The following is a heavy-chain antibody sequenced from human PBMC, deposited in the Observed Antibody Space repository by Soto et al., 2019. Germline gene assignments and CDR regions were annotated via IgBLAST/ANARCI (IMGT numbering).Heavy chain of an antibody. V-gene: IGHV1-69*01. CDR2: LIPNFDTP. Sequence: QVQLVHSGAEVKKPGSSVKVSCKTSGGTFNNYAISWVRQAPGQGLEWMGGLIPNFDTPNYAQKFQDRLTIIADESTSTVSMELRSLRSDDTAVYYCAVAMVREILIFESSGMHVWGQGTTVTVSS. CDR3: AVAMVREILIFESSGMHV. J-gene: IGHJ6*02. D-gene: IGHD3-10*01. CDR1: GGTFNNYA.